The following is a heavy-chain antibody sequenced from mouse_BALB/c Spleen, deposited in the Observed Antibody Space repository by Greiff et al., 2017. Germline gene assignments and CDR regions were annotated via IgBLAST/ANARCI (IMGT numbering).Heavy chain of an antibody. D-gene: IGHD2-1*01. V-gene: IGHV2-6-7*02. CDR3: ARRDGNYDAMDY. J-gene: IGHJ4*01. CDR1: GFSLTGYG. CDR2: IWGGGST. Sequence: VKLQESGPGLVAPSQSLSITCTVSGFSLTGYGVHWVRQPPGKGLEWLGMIWGGGSTDYNSALKSRLSISKDNSKSQVFLKMNSLQTDDTAMYYCARRDGNYDAMDYWGQGTSGTVSS.